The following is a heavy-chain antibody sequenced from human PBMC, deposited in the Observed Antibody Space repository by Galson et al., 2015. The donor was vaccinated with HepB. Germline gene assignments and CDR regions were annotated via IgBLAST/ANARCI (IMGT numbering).Heavy chain of an antibody. CDR3: AGVKGIASPLDY. CDR1: GFTFSTYA. V-gene: IGHV3-30*04. J-gene: IGHJ4*02. D-gene: IGHD6-13*01. CDR2: ISYDVNNK. Sequence: SLRLSCAASGFTFSTYAMHWVRQAPGKGLEWVTVISYDVNNKYYADSVKGRFTISRDNSKNTLYLQMNSLRAEDMAVYYCAGVKGIASPLDYRGQGTLVTVSS.